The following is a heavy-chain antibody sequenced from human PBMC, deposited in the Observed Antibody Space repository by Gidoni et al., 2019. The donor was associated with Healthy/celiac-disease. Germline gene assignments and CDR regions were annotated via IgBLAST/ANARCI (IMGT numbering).Heavy chain of an antibody. CDR1: GGTFSSYA. V-gene: IGHV1-69*01. CDR2: IIPIFGTA. J-gene: IGHJ6*02. D-gene: IGHD2-2*01. Sequence: QVQLVQSGAEVKKPGSSVKVSCKASGGTFSSYAISWVRQAPRQGLEWMGGIIPIFGTANYAQKFQGRVTITADESTSTAYMELSSLRSEDTAVYYCATTYCSSTSCYFPHYYYGMDVWGQGTTVTVSS. CDR3: ATTYCSSTSCYFPHYYYGMDV.